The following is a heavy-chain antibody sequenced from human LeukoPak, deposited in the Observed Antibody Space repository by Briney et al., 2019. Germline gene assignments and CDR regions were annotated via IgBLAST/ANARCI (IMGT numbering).Heavy chain of an antibody. Sequence: GGSLRLSCAASGFTFSSYWMHWVRQAPGKGLVWVSRINSDGSSTSYADYVKGRFTISRDNAKDTLYLQMNSLRAEDTAVYYCARVLSSGWFLYYGMDVWGQGTTVTVSS. V-gene: IGHV3-74*01. CDR1: GFTFSSYW. D-gene: IGHD6-19*01. CDR3: ARVLSSGWFLYYGMDV. CDR2: INSDGSST. J-gene: IGHJ6*02.